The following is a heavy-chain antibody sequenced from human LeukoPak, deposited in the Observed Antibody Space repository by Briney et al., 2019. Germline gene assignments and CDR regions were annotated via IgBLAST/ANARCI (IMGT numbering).Heavy chain of an antibody. Sequence: GGSLRLSCTASGFSSRSYAMHLVRQAPGKGLEYVSAISRSGNTTYYADSVKGRFIVSRDNSKKTLFLQMSDLRPEDTAVYYCATPGSSWGQGSLVIVSS. CDR1: GFSSRSYA. CDR3: ATPGSS. J-gene: IGHJ4*02. CDR2: ISRSGNTT. V-gene: IGHV3-64*02. D-gene: IGHD6-13*01.